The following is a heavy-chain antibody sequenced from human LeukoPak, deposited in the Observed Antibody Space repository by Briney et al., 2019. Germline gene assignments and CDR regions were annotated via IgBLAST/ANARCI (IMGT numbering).Heavy chain of an antibody. V-gene: IGHV4-30-4*08. CDR2: IYYSGST. CDR3: SRVTLRFDRDY. CDR1: GGSISSGDYY. D-gene: IGHD3-16*01. J-gene: IGHJ4*02. Sequence: SETLSLTCTVSGGSISSGDYYWSWIRQPPGKGLEWIGYIYYSGSTYYNPSLKSRVTISVDTSKNQFSLKLSSVTAADTAVYYCSRVTLRFDRDYWGQGTLVTVSS.